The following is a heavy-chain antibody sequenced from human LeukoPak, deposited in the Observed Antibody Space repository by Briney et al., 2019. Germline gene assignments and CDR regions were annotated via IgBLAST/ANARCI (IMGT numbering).Heavy chain of an antibody. J-gene: IGHJ4*02. D-gene: IGHD1-7*01. CDR2: ISGSGGST. CDR1: GFTFSSYA. Sequence: TGGSLRLSCAASGFTFSSYAMSWVRQAPGKGLEWVSAISGSGGSTYYADSVKGRFTISRDNSKNTLYLQMNSLRAEDTAVYYCAKDGDWIYVPAYNYFDYWGQGTLVTVSS. V-gene: IGHV3-23*01. CDR3: AKDGDWIYVPAYNYFDY.